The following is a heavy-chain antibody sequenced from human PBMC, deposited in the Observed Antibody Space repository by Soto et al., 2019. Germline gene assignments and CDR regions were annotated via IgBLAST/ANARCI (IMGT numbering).Heavy chain of an antibody. D-gene: IGHD3-22*01. J-gene: IGHJ4*02. Sequence: ASVKVSCKVSGYTLTELSMHWVRQAPGKGLEWMGGFDPEDGETIYAQKFQGRVTMTEDTSTDTAYMELSSLRSEDTAVYYCATDRNYYDSSGYCIFDYWGQGTLVTVSS. CDR1: GYTLTELS. V-gene: IGHV1-24*01. CDR3: ATDRNYYDSSGYCIFDY. CDR2: FDPEDGET.